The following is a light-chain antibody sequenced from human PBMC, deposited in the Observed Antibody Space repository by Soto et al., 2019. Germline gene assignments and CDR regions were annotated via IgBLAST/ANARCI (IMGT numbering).Light chain of an antibody. V-gene: IGLV1-44*01. J-gene: IGLJ2*01. Sequence: QSVLTQPPSASGTPGQRVTISCSGSSSNIGSNTVNWFQQLPGTAPKLLIYNNNQRPSGVPDRFSGSKSGASVSLAISGLQSEYEADYYCAAWDDSLNGVLFGGGTKLTVL. CDR3: AAWDDSLNGVL. CDR2: NNN. CDR1: SSNIGSNT.